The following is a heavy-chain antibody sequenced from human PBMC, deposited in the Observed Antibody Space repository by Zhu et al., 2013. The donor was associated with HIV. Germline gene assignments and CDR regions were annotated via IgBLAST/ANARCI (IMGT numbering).Heavy chain of an antibody. CDR3: ARVHSGDLWNYWYFDL. D-gene: IGHD3-16*01. V-gene: IGHV1-2*02. J-gene: IGHJ2*01. Sequence: QVQLVQSGPEMKKAGASLKVSCTASGYTFTAYGVAWVRQAPGQGLEWVGWINPNNGVTHYAQSFQGRVTLTRDTSITTVYMDLSRLRSDDTAIYYCARVHSGDLWNYWYFDLWGRGTLVTVSS. CDR1: GYTFTAYG. CDR2: INPNNGVT.